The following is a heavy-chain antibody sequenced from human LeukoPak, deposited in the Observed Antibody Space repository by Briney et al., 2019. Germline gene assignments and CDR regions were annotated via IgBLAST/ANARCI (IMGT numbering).Heavy chain of an antibody. V-gene: IGHV3-53*01. Sequence: GGSLRLSCAASGFTFSSYGMHWVRQAPGKGLEWVSVIYSGGSTYYADSVKGRFTISRDDSKNTLYLQMNSLRAEDTAVYYCASRDGYNYNWGQGTLVIVSS. D-gene: IGHD5-24*01. J-gene: IGHJ4*02. CDR1: GFTFSSYG. CDR2: IYSGGST. CDR3: ASRDGYNYN.